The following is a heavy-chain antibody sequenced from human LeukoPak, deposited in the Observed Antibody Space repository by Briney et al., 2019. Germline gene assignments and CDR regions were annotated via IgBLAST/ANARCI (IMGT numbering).Heavy chain of an antibody. D-gene: IGHD6-13*01. V-gene: IGHV1-8*01. Sequence: ASVKVSCKASGYTFTSYDINWVRQATGQGLEWMGWMNPNSGNTGYPQKFQGRVTMTRNTSISTAYMELSSLRSEDTAVYYCARGPPQSWQQQLVPWGYYYYYYMDVWGKGTTVTVSS. CDR2: MNPNSGNT. CDR3: ARGPPQSWQQQLVPWGYYYYYYMDV. J-gene: IGHJ6*03. CDR1: GYTFTSYD.